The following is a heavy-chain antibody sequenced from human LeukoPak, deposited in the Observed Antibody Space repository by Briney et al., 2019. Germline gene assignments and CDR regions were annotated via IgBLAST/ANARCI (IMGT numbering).Heavy chain of an antibody. Sequence: PSETLTLTCTVSGGSISSYYWSWIRQPPGKGLEWIGYIYYSGSTNYNPSLKSRVTISVDTSKNQFSLKLSSVTAADTAVYYCARHEGRYYYDSSAYYDYWGQGTLVTVSS. D-gene: IGHD3-22*01. CDR2: IYYSGST. CDR1: GGSISSYY. J-gene: IGHJ4*02. CDR3: ARHEGRYYYDSSAYYDY. V-gene: IGHV4-59*08.